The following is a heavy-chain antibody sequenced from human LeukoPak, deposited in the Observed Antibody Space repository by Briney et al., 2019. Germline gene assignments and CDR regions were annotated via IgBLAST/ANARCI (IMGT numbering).Heavy chain of an antibody. CDR2: ISYDGSNK. V-gene: IGHV3-30*18. CDR1: GFTFSSYG. Sequence: GRSLRLSCAASGFTFSSYGMHWVRQAPGKGLEWVAVISYDGSNKYYADSVKGRFTISRDNSKNTLHLQMNSLRAEDTAVYYCAKSLSVGDLYYYYGMDVWGKGTTVTISS. D-gene: IGHD3-16*01. CDR3: AKSLSVGDLYYYYGMDV. J-gene: IGHJ6*04.